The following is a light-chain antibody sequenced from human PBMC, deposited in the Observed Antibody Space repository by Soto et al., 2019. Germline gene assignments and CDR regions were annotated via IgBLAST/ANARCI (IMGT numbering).Light chain of an antibody. CDR2: GAS. Sequence: EILMTQSPSTLPVSPGERATLSCRASQSVSSNLAWYQQKPGQAPRLLIYGASRRATGISERFTGSGSGTDFTLTITTLEPEDFEVYYCQQYGSSPRTFGLGPTVDIK. CDR3: QQYGSSPRT. V-gene: IGKV3-20*01. J-gene: IGKJ1*01. CDR1: QSVSSN.